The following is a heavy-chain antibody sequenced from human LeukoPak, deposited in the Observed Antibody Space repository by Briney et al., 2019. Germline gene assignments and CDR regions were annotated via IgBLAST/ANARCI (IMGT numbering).Heavy chain of an antibody. CDR3: ARESRQQLDRDYYYYMDV. D-gene: IGHD6-13*01. CDR1: GGSISSYY. Sequence: SETLSLTCTVSGGSISSYYWSWIRQPAGKGLEWIGRIYTSGSTNYNPSLKSRVTMSVDTSKNQFSLKLSSVTAADTAVYYRARESRQQLDRDYYYYMDVWGKGTTVTTSS. J-gene: IGHJ6*03. CDR2: IYTSGST. V-gene: IGHV4-4*07.